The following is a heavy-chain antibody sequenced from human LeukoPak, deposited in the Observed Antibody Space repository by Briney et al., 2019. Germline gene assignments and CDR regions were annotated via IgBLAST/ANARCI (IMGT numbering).Heavy chain of an antibody. CDR2: IYYSGST. J-gene: IGHJ4*02. Sequence: SETLSLTCTVSGGSISSSSYYWGWIRQPPGKGLEWIGSIYYSGSTYYNPSLKSRVTISVDTSKNQFSLKLSSVTAADTAVYYCARVEVAILIVGVFDYWGQGTLVTVSS. CDR3: ARVEVAILIVGVFDY. CDR1: GGSISSSSYY. V-gene: IGHV4-39*01. D-gene: IGHD5-24*01.